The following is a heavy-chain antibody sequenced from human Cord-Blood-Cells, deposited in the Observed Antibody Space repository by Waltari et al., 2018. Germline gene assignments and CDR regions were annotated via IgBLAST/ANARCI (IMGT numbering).Heavy chain of an antibody. CDR2: IIPILGIA. D-gene: IGHD2-21*02. V-gene: IGHV1-69*04. J-gene: IGHJ4*02. CDR3: ARSRGIARDEYCGGDCYFDY. CDR1: GRTFSSYA. Sequence: QVQLVQSGAEVKKPGSSVKVSCKASGRTFSSYAISWVRQAPGQGLEWMGGIIPILGIANYAQKFQGRVTITADESKSTAYMELGSLRSEDTAVYYWARSRGIARDEYCGGDCYFDYWGQGTLVTVSS.